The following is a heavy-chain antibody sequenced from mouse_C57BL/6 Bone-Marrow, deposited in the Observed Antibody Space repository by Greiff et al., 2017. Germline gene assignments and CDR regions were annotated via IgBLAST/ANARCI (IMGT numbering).Heavy chain of an antibody. CDR1: GFTFSSYA. CDR3: ARDLLITTVVADYAMDY. CDR2: ISAGGSYT. V-gene: IGHV5-4*01. Sequence: EVQLVESGGGLVKPGGSLKLSCAASGFTFSSYAMSWVRQTPEKRLEWVATISAGGSYTYYPDNVKGRFTISRDNAKNNLYLQKSHLKSEDTAMYYCARDLLITTVVADYAMDYWGQGTSVTVSS. D-gene: IGHD1-1*01. J-gene: IGHJ4*01.